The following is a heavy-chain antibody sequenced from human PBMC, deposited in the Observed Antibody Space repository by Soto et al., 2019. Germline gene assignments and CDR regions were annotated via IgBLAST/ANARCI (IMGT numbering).Heavy chain of an antibody. Sequence: EAQLWQYGGGLGQPGRSLRLSCMASEFTFYNYAMTWVRQAPGKGLKWVASISGRGDNRYYADSVKGRFFVYRENSHNMLYLQMDTLGVEDSAVYYCTKDRALMNPTPYGMDVWGQGTTVTV. V-gene: IGHV3-23*01. J-gene: IGHJ6*02. D-gene: IGHD2-15*01. CDR1: EFTFYNYA. CDR2: ISGRGDNR. CDR3: TKDRALMNPTPYGMDV.